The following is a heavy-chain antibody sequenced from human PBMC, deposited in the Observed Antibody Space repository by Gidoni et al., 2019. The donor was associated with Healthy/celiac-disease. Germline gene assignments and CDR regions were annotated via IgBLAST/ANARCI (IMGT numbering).Heavy chain of an antibody. V-gene: IGHV1-2*02. J-gene: IGHJ4*02. D-gene: IGHD3-9*01. Sequence: QVQLVQSGAEVKKPGASVKVSCKASGYTFNGYLMHWVRQAPGQGLDGMGWINPSSGGTNYAQKFQGRVTMTRDTSISTAYMELSRLRSDDTAVYYCARVKKIALQFDWLFPPAFDYWGQGTLVTVSS. CDR3: ARVKKIALQFDWLFPPAFDY. CDR2: INPSSGGT. CDR1: GYTFNGYL.